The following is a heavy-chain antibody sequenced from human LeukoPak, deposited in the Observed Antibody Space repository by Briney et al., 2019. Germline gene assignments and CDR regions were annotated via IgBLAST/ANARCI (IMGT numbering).Heavy chain of an antibody. D-gene: IGHD4-23*01. CDR1: GGSISSYY. J-gene: IGHJ3*02. V-gene: IGHV4-59*01. CDR2: IYYSGST. Sequence: KASETLSLTCTVSGGSISSYYWSWIRQPPGKGLEWVGYIYYSGSTNYNPSLKSRVTVSVDTSKNQFSLKLSSVTAADTAVYYCARADFDYGGFPGASDIWGQGTMVTVSS. CDR3: ARADFDYGGFPGASDI.